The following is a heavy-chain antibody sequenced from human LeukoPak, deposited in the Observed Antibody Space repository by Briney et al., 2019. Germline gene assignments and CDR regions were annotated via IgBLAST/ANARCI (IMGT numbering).Heavy chain of an antibody. CDR3: ARRESYTLFLQQ. J-gene: IGHJ1*01. CDR2: ISAYSGNT. Sequence: ASVKVSCKASGYIFASYGISWVRQAPGQGLEWMGWISAYSGNTNYAQKLQGRVTMTTDTSTSTAYMELRSLRSDDTAVYYCARRESYTLFLQQWGQGTLVSVSS. V-gene: IGHV1-18*01. D-gene: IGHD3-16*01. CDR1: GYIFASYG.